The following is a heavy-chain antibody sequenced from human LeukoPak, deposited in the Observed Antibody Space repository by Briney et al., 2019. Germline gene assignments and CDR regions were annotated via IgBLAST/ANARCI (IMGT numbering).Heavy chain of an antibody. CDR1: GFTFSSYS. Sequence: PGGSLRLSCAASGFTFSSYSMNWVRQAPGKGLEWVSYISSSSSTIYYADSVKGRFTISRDNAKNSLYLQMNSLRAEDTAVYYCARSVGEQQLHYFDYWGQGTLVTVSS. CDR2: ISSSSSTI. CDR3: ARSVGEQQLHYFDY. J-gene: IGHJ4*02. D-gene: IGHD6-13*01. V-gene: IGHV3-48*01.